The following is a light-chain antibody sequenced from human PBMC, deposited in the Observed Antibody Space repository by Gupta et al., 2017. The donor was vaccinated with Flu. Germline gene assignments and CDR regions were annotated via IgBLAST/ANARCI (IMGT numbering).Light chain of an antibody. CDR3: QVWDSSSNHLV. Sequence: GQTARIACGGNNIGRRGVHWYQQKPGQAPVLVVYEDSDRPSGIRERFSGSKSGNTATLTISRVEAGDEADYYCQVWDSSSNHLVFGGGTKLTVL. V-gene: IGLV3-21*02. CDR1: NIGRRG. J-gene: IGLJ2*01. CDR2: EDS.